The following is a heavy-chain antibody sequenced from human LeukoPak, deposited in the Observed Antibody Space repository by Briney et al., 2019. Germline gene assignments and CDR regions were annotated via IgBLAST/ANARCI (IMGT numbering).Heavy chain of an antibody. D-gene: IGHD7-27*01. V-gene: IGHV4-59*01. J-gene: IGHJ4*02. CDR3: ARGANWGSPDY. Sequence: PSETLSLTCTVSGGCISSDYWSWIRQSPGKGLEWIGYIYYSGTTSYNPSLKSRVTISLDTSKNQFSLKLSSVTAADTAVYYCARGANWGSPDYWGQGTLVTVSS. CDR2: IYYSGTT. CDR1: GGCISSDY.